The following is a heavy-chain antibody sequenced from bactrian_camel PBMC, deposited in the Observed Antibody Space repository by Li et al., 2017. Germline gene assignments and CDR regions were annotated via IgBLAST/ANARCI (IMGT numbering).Heavy chain of an antibody. D-gene: IGHD3*01. V-gene: IGHV3S53*01. Sequence: HVQLVESGGGSVQAGGSLRLSCTISGNRVSRDCVGWFRQGPGKKREGVAGIGRGGRKTYADSVKGRFTISKDNARNTLSLQMNSPKPEDTAMYYCAADSSSGGVCYAGHLEGVRGWYKIMGQGTQVTVS. CDR2: IGRGGRK. J-gene: IGHJ4*01. CDR1: GNRVSRDC.